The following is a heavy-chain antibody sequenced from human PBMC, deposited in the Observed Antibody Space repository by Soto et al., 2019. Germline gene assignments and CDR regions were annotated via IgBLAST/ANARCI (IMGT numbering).Heavy chain of an antibody. Sequence: QLPLQESGSGLVKPSQTLSLTCTVSGGSITSGGYSWTWIRQSPGKGLEWIGYTYQSGSAYYNPSLKSRVTISVDRSKNQFSLNLTSVTAADTAVYYCARDDYGMDVWGQGTTVTVSS. CDR2: TYQSGSA. CDR3: ARDDYGMDV. J-gene: IGHJ6*02. CDR1: GGSITSGGYS. V-gene: IGHV4-30-2*06.